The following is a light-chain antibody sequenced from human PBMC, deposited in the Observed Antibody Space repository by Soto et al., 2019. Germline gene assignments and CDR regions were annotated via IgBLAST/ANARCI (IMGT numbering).Light chain of an antibody. Sequence: EIVLTQSPATLSLSPGERATLSCRASQSVSSYLAWYQQKPGQAPRLLIYDASNRATGIPARFSGSGSGTDFTLTISSLEPEDFAVYYCQQYDSSWTFGQGTKVEIK. CDR3: QQYDSSWT. CDR1: QSVSSY. J-gene: IGKJ1*01. CDR2: DAS. V-gene: IGKV3-11*01.